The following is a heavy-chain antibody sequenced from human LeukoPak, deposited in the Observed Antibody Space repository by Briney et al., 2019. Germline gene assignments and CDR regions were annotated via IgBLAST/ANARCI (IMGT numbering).Heavy chain of an antibody. V-gene: IGHV3-7*01. CDR2: IKQDGSEK. CDR3: ARTHPYYYGSGSYLDY. D-gene: IGHD3-10*01. CDR1: GFTFSSYW. J-gene: IGHJ4*02. Sequence: GGSLRLSCAASGFTFSSYWMSWVRQAPGKGLEWVANIKQDGSEKYYVDSVKGRFTISRDNAKNSLYLQMNSLRAEDTAVYYCARTHPYYYGSGSYLDYWGQGTLVTVSS.